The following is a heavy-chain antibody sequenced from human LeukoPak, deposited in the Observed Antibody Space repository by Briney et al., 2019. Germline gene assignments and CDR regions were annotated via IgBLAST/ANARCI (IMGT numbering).Heavy chain of an antibody. J-gene: IGHJ5*02. CDR3: TTVGVYYYDH. D-gene: IGHD3-10*01. Sequence: PGGSLRLSCAASGLTFSSAWMTWVRLAPGRGLEWVGRIRRKAYGGTTDYAEPVKGRFIISRDDSGNTVYLQMNSLKTEDTGDYYCTTVGVYYYDHWGQGTRVTVSS. CDR2: IRRKAYGGTT. V-gene: IGHV3-15*01. CDR1: GLTFSSAW.